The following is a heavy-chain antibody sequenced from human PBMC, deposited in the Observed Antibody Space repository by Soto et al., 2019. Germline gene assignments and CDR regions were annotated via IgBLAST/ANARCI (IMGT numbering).Heavy chain of an antibody. D-gene: IGHD2-21*01. CDR2: IWYDGSNK. Sequence: QVQLVESGGGVVQPGRSLRLSCAASGFSFTTYGMHWVRQAPGEGLEWVAVIWYDGSNKYYADSVKGRFTISRDTSKNTLYRQMNSLRAEDTAVYYCAKGGGGGAVVPDYWGQGTLVTVSS. CDR3: AKGGGGGAVVPDY. J-gene: IGHJ4*02. V-gene: IGHV3-33*06. CDR1: GFSFTTYG.